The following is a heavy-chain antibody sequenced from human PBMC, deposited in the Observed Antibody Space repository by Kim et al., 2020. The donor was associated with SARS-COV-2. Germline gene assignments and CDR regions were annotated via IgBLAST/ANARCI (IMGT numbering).Heavy chain of an antibody. Sequence: GGSLRLSCAASGFTFSSYDMHWVRQATGKGLEWVSAIGTAGDTYYPGSVKGRFTISRENAKNSLYLQMNSLRAGDTAVYYCARGPAGDYDTAYGMDVWGQGTTVTVSS. CDR3: ARGPAGDYDTAYGMDV. J-gene: IGHJ6*02. CDR1: GFTFSSYD. CDR2: IGTAGDT. V-gene: IGHV3-13*01. D-gene: IGHD3-9*01.